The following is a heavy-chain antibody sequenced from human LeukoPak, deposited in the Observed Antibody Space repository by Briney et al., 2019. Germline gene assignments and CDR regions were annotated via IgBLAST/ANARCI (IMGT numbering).Heavy chain of an antibody. D-gene: IGHD3-10*01. V-gene: IGHV3-53*01. Sequence: PGGSLRLSRAASGFTVSSNYMSWVRQAPGKGLEWVSVIYSGGSTYYADSVKGRFTISRDNSKNTLYLQMNSLRAEDTAVYYCARDGRQLGEYWFDPWGQGTLATVSS. CDR3: ARDGRQLGEYWFDP. CDR2: IYSGGST. CDR1: GFTVSSNY. J-gene: IGHJ5*02.